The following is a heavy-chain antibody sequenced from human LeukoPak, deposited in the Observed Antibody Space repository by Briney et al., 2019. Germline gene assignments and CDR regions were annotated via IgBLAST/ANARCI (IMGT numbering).Heavy chain of an antibody. D-gene: IGHD3-16*01. J-gene: IGHJ4*02. CDR1: GDSISRSGYY. CDR3: ARVITFGGVTPY. Sequence: SETLSLTCTVSGDSISRSGYYWGWLRQPPGKGLEWIGYIYYSGSTNYNPSLKSRVTISVDTSKNQFSLKLSSVTAADTAVYYCARVITFGGVTPYWGQGTLVTVSS. CDR2: IYYSGST. V-gene: IGHV4-61*05.